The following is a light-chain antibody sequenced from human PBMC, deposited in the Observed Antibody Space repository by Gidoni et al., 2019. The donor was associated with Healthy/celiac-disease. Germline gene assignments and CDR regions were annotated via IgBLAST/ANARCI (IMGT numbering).Light chain of an antibody. J-gene: IGKJ4*01. Sequence: IQMTQSPSSLSASVGDRVTITCQASQDISNYLNWYQQKAGKAPKRLIYDASSLETGVPSRFSGSGSGTDFTFTISSLQPEDFATYYCQQYDNVPRTFGEGTKVEIK. V-gene: IGKV1-33*01. CDR2: DAS. CDR1: QDISNY. CDR3: QQYDNVPRT.